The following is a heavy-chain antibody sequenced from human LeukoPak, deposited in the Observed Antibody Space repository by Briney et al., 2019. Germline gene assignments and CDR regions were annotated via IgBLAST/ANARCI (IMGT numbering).Heavy chain of an antibody. CDR1: GFTFSSYA. CDR3: AKGHPSYNWHFIDY. Sequence: GGSLRLSCAASGFTFSSYAMHWVRQAPGKGLEWVAVISYDGSNKYYADSVKGRFTISRDNSKNTMLLQMNSLRADDTALYYCAKGHPSYNWHFIDYWGQGTLVTVSS. CDR2: ISYDGSNK. V-gene: IGHV3-30-3*01. J-gene: IGHJ4*02. D-gene: IGHD1-1*01.